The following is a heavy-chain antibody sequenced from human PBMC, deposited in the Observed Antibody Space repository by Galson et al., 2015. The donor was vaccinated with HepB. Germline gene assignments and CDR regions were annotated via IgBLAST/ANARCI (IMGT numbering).Heavy chain of an antibody. V-gene: IGHV1-46*01. CDR1: GYTFTSYY. D-gene: IGHD1-14*01. Sequence: SVKVSCKASGYTFTSYYMHWVRQSPGQGLEWMGIINSSGGSKSYAQKFQGRVTMTSDTSTRTLYMELNSLRSEDTAVYYCARMNQSETNGMDVWGQGTTVTVSS. CDR2: INSSGGSK. J-gene: IGHJ6*02. CDR3: ARMNQSETNGMDV.